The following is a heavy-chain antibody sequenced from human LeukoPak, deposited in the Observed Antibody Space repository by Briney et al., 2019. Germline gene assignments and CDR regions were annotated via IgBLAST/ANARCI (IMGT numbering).Heavy chain of an antibody. V-gene: IGHV4-39*07. D-gene: IGHD2-2*01. Sequence: SETLSLTCTVSGDSISSSGYYWGWIRQPPGKGLEWIGSIYYSGNTYYNPSLKSRVTVLVDTSKNQFSLKLSSVTAADTAVYYCARWVVVVPLLPRDAFDIWGQGTMVTVSS. CDR3: ARWVVVVPLLPRDAFDI. CDR1: GDSISSSGYY. J-gene: IGHJ3*02. CDR2: IYYSGNT.